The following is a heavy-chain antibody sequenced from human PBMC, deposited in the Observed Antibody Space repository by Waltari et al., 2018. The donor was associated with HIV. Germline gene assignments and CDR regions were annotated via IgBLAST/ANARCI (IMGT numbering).Heavy chain of an antibody. CDR1: GFTFSSYW. V-gene: IGHV3-7*01. CDR3: ARERQWLVPGDAFDI. Sequence: EVQLVESGGGLVQPGGSLRLSCAASGFTFSSYWMSWVRQAPGKGLEWVANIKQDGSEKYYVDSVKGRFTISRDNAKNSLYLQMNSLRAEDTAVYYCARERQWLVPGDAFDIWGQGTMVTVSS. J-gene: IGHJ3*02. CDR2: IKQDGSEK. D-gene: IGHD6-19*01.